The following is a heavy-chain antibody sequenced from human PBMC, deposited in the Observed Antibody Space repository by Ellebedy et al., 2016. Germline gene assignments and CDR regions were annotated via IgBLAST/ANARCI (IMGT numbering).Heavy chain of an antibody. J-gene: IGHJ2*01. D-gene: IGHD1-26*01. Sequence: GESLKISXAASGFTFSRYDMHWVRQATGKGLEWVSAIGTAGDTYYPGSVKGRFTISRENAKNSLYLQMNSLRAGDTAVYYCARVGGGRRFDLWGRGTLVTVSS. CDR3: ARVGGGRRFDL. CDR1: GFTFSRYD. V-gene: IGHV3-13*01. CDR2: IGTAGDT.